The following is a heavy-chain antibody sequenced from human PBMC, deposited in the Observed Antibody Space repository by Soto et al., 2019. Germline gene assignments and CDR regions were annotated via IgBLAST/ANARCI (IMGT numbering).Heavy chain of an antibody. Sequence: EVQLLESGGDLIQPGGSLRLSCAASGFTFNIYAMTWVRQAPGKGLEWVSAISRYGDFTYYADSVEGRFTISRDNSKNTRYWQMNGLRAEDTAVDYCAKDRYLDHDSRGDWFDRWGQGTLVTVFS. J-gene: IGHJ5*02. D-gene: IGHD3-22*01. V-gene: IGHV3-23*01. CDR3: AKDRYLDHDSRGDWFDR. CDR1: GFTFNIYA. CDR2: ISRYGDFT.